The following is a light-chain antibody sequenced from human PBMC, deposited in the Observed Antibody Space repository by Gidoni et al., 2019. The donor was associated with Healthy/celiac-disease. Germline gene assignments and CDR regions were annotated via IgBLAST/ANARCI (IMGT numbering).Light chain of an antibody. CDR2: VNN. CDR1: SSNNGTGYD. J-gene: IGLJ2*01. CDR3: QSYDSSRSGSVV. V-gene: IGLV1-40*01. Sequence: VLPPPPSESGAPGQRVTISCTGSSSNNGTGYDVHWYQQLPGPAPTLLLYVNNNRPSGVPARCSGSKSGTSASLPITGLQAEDEADYYCQSYDSSRSGSVVFGGGTKLTVL.